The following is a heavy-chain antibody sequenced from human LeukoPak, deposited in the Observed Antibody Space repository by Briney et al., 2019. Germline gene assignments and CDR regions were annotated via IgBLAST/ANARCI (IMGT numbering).Heavy chain of an antibody. J-gene: IGHJ4*02. D-gene: IGHD4-17*01. CDR3: ARESGSVTSEVDFDY. CDR2: INQDGSEK. CDR1: EFTFSSYW. V-gene: IGHV3-7*01. Sequence: GGSLRLSCAASEFTFSSYWMSWVRQAPGKGLEWVANINQDGSEKYYVDSVKGRFTISRDNAKNSLYLQMNSLRAEDTAVYYCARESGSVTSEVDFDYWGQGTLVTVSS.